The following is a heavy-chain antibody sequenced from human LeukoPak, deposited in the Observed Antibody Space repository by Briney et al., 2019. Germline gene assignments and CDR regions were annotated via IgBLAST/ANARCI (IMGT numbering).Heavy chain of an antibody. Sequence: ASVKVSCKASGYTFTSYDINWVRQAPGQGLEWMGWINPNSGGTNYAQKFQGRVTMTRDTSISTAYMELSRLRSDDTAVYYCARGWNDGNWFDPWGQGTLVTVSS. CDR2: INPNSGGT. J-gene: IGHJ5*02. CDR3: ARGWNDGNWFDP. D-gene: IGHD1-1*01. V-gene: IGHV1-2*02. CDR1: GYTFTSYD.